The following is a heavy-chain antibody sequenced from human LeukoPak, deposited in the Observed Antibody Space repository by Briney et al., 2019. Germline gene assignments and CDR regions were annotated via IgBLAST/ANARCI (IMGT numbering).Heavy chain of an antibody. CDR3: ARVLRSKTIDY. Sequence: ASVQISCKASGYTFTSYGISWVRRAPGQGVEWMGWISAYNGNTNYAQKLQGRVTMTTDTSTSTAYMELRSLRSDDTAVYYCARVLRSKTIDYWGHGTLVTVSS. V-gene: IGHV1-18*01. CDR1: GYTFTSYG. CDR2: ISAYNGNT. J-gene: IGHJ4*01.